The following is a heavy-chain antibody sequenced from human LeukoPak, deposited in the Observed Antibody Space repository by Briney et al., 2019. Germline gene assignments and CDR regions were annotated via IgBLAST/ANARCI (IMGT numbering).Heavy chain of an antibody. CDR2: IYPGDSDT. Sequence: GESLKISCKGSGYSFASYWIGWVRQMPGKGLEWMGIIYPGDSDTRYSPSFQGQVTISADKSISTAYLQWSSLKASDTATYYCAISFRVAGTYYGMDVWGQGTTVTVSS. V-gene: IGHV5-51*01. CDR1: GYSFASYW. J-gene: IGHJ6*02. D-gene: IGHD6-19*01. CDR3: AISFRVAGTYYGMDV.